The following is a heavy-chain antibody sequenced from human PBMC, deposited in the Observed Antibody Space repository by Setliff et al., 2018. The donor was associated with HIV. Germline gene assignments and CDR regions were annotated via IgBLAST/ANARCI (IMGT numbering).Heavy chain of an antibody. Sequence: PGESLKISCKASGYSFTNYWIGWVRQMPGKGLEWVAVIYPGDSETRYSPSFQGRVTISADKSISTAYLQWGSLKASDTAMYYCAMFFSGTPFDFWGQGTLVTVSS. J-gene: IGHJ4*02. CDR1: GYSFTNYW. V-gene: IGHV5-51*01. D-gene: IGHD1-26*01. CDR3: AMFFSGTPFDF. CDR2: IYPGDSET.